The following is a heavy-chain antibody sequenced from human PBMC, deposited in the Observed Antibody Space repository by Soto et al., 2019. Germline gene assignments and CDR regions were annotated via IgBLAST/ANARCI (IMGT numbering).Heavy chain of an antibody. CDR2: IYYSGST. J-gene: IGHJ6*02. D-gene: IGHD2-15*01. CDR3: ARAPTPNYEPRSYYYYYYGMDV. V-gene: IGHV4-31*03. CDR1: GGSISSGGYY. Sequence: QVQLQESGPGLVKPSQTLSLTCTVSGGSISSGGYYWSWIRQHPGKGLEWIGYIYYSGSTYYNPSLKSRVTISADTSKNQFSLKLSAVTAADTAVYYWARAPTPNYEPRSYYYYYYGMDVWGQGTTVTVSS.